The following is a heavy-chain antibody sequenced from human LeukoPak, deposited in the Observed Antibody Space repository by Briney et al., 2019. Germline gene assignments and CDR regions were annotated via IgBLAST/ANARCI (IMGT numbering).Heavy chain of an antibody. CDR1: GGSISSSSYY. J-gene: IGHJ3*02. D-gene: IGHD3-3*01. V-gene: IGHV4-39*07. Sequence: SETLFLTCTVSGGSISSSSYYWGWIRQPPGKGLEWIGSIYYSGSTYYNPSLKSRVTISVDTSKDQFSLKLSSVTAADTAVYYCARVRVLRFLEWLFHDAFDIWGQGTMVTVSS. CDR2: IYYSGST. CDR3: ARVRVLRFLEWLFHDAFDI.